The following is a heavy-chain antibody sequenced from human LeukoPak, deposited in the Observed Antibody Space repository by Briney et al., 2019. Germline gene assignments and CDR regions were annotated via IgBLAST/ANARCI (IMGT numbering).Heavy chain of an antibody. V-gene: IGHV3-74*01. CDR2: ADYYGSDT. Sequence: GGSLPLFCSASGFNFRRYWMLWLRQPPGRALVWVSRADYYGSDTSYAHSVRGRFTISRVNAKNPLYLQMNSLSGDGPAVLYCAMLAAVGTNHGDQGTLVTVPP. CDR1: GFNFRRYW. CDR3: AMLAAVGTNH. J-gene: IGHJ4*02. D-gene: IGHD6-13*01.